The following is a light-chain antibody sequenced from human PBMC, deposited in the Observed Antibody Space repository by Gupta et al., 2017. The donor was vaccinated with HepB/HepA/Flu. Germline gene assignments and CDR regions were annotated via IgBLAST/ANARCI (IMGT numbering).Light chain of an antibody. Sequence: QSALTQPASVSGSPGQSITISCTGTSSDVGSYNLVSWYQQHPGKAPKLMIYDVSKRPSGVSNRFSGSKSGNNASPQTXGXQAEDEXDDYCCYSEASSTTGVFGGGTKLTVL. CDR3: CYSEASSTTGV. V-gene: IGLV2-23*02. CDR2: DVS. CDR1: SSDVGSYNL. J-gene: IGLJ3*02.